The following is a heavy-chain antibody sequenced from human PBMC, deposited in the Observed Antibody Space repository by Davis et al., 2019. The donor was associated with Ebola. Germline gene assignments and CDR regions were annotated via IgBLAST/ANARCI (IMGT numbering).Heavy chain of an antibody. CDR1: GDSIISSPYY. Sequence: MPSETLSLTCNVSGDSIISSPYYWGLIRQPPGKGLEWIGSIHYSGTTYYSPSLKSRVTISLDTSTNQFSLRLTSVTAADTAVYYCARRRWVDGDYWFDPWGQGTLVTVSS. D-gene: IGHD2-21*01. V-gene: IGHV4-39*01. J-gene: IGHJ5*02. CDR2: IHYSGTT. CDR3: ARRRWVDGDYWFDP.